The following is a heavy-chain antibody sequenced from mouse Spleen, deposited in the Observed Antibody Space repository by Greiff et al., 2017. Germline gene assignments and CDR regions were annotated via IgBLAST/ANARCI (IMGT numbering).Heavy chain of an antibody. CDR3: AKGAVVAREYYFDY. CDR1: GYTFTSYW. V-gene: IGHV1-69*01. CDR2: IDPSDSYT. D-gene: IGHD1-1*01. J-gene: IGHJ2*01. Sequence: VQLQQSGAELVMPGASVKLSCKASGYTFTSYWMHWVKQRPGQGLEWIGEIDPSDSYTNYNQKFKGKATLTVDKSSSTAYMQLSSLTSEDSAVYYCAKGAVVAREYYFDYWGQGTTLTVSS.